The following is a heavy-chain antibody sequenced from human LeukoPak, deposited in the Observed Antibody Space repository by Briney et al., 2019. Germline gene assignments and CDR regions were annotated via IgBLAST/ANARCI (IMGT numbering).Heavy chain of an antibody. CDR2: INPSGGST. Sequence: ASVKVSCKASGYTFTSYYMHWVRQAPGQGLEWMEIINPSGGSTSYAQKFQGRVTMTRDMSTSTVYMELSSLRAEDTAVYYCAKIGRRYGDYPYYYYMDVWGKGTTVTVSS. D-gene: IGHD4-17*01. CDR1: GYTFTSYY. V-gene: IGHV1-46*01. CDR3: AKIGRRYGDYPYYYYMDV. J-gene: IGHJ6*03.